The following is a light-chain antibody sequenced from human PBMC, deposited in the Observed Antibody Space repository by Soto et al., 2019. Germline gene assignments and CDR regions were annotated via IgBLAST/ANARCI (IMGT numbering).Light chain of an antibody. V-gene: IGKV1-9*01. CDR3: QQLHDYPIT. CDR1: QGIDSS. Sequence: DIQMTQSPSSVSSSLGDSVTITCRASQGIDSSFAWYQQKTGKAPKLLIYAESSLQSGVPSRLSGSGSGTDLNLTISSLQPEDFATYYCQQLHDYPITCGQGTRLEIK. CDR2: AES. J-gene: IGKJ5*01.